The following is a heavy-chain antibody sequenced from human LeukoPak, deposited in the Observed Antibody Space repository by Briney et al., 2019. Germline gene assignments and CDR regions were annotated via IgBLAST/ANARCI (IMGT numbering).Heavy chain of an antibody. CDR1: GFTFNSYS. CDR2: INSDGSST. J-gene: IGHJ4*02. D-gene: IGHD6-25*01. CDR3: TRDRAATDLDY. V-gene: IGHV3-74*01. Sequence: PGGSLRLSCAASGFTFNSYSMHWVRQAPGKGLVWVSRINSDGSSTTYADSVKGRFTVSRDNAKNTLYLQMNSLRVEDTAVYYCTRDRAATDLDYWGQGTLVTVSS.